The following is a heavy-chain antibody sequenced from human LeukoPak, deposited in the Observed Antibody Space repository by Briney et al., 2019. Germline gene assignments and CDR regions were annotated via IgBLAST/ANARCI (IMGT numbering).Heavy chain of an antibody. CDR1: GGSFSGYY. D-gene: IGHD3-10*01. CDR2: INHSGST. CDR3: ARYGLLWFGELSSYYGMDV. V-gene: IGHV4-34*01. J-gene: IGHJ6*02. Sequence: SETLSLTCAVYGGSFSGYYWSWIRQPPGKGLEWIGEINHSGSTNYNPSLKSRVTISVDTSKNQFSLKLSSVTAADTAVYYCARYGLLWFGELSSYYGMDVWGQGTTVTVSS.